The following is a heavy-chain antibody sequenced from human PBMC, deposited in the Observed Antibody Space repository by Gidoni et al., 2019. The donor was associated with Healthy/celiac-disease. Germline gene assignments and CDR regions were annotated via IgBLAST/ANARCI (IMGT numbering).Heavy chain of an antibody. CDR3: AIRSESSSSSANDYYYGMDV. Sequence: QVQLVQSGAEVKKPGASVTVSCKVSGYTLTELSMHWVRQAPGKGLEWMGGFDPEDGETIYAQKFQGRVTMTEDTSTDTAYMELSSLRSEDTAVYYCAIRSESSSSSANDYYYGMDVWGQGTTVTVSS. V-gene: IGHV1-24*01. CDR2: FDPEDGET. J-gene: IGHJ6*02. D-gene: IGHD6-6*01. CDR1: GYTLTELS.